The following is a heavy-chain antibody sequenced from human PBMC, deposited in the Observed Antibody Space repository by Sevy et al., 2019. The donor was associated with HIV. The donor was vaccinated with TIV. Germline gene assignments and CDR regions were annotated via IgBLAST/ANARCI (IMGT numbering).Heavy chain of an antibody. D-gene: IGHD1-20*01. CDR3: AKDKGIGLSGYNIAGFYFDY. CDR2: ISWNSGSI. J-gene: IGHJ4*02. V-gene: IGHV3-9*01. CDR1: GFTFDDYA. Sequence: GGSLRLSCAASGFTFDDYAMYWVRQAPGKGLEWVSGISWNSGSIGYADSVKGRFTISRDNAKNSLYLQMNSLRAEDTALYYCAKDKGIGLSGYNIAGFYFDYWGQGTLVTVSS.